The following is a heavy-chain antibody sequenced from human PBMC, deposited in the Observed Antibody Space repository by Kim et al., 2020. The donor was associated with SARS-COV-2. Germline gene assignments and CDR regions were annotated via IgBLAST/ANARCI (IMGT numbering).Heavy chain of an antibody. CDR3: ARSGPPFYFDY. V-gene: IGHV4-39*01. CDR2: T. J-gene: IGHJ4*02. Sequence: TYSHPSLKSRVTISVDTSKNQFSLKLSSVTAADTAVYYCARSGPPFYFDYWGQGTLVTVSS. D-gene: IGHD3-10*01.